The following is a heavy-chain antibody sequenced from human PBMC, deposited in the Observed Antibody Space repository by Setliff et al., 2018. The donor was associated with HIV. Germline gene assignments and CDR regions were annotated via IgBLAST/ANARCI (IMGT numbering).Heavy chain of an antibody. J-gene: IGHJ4*02. CDR3: VRRILDY. CDR2: IYYSGST. Sequence: SETLSLTCTVSGGSISSYYWSWIRQPPGKGLEWIGYIYYSGSTNYNPSLKSRVTISVDTSRNQFSLKLSSVTAADTAVYYCVRRILDYWGQGALVTVSS. D-gene: IGHD1-26*01. V-gene: IGHV4-59*08. CDR1: GGSISSYY.